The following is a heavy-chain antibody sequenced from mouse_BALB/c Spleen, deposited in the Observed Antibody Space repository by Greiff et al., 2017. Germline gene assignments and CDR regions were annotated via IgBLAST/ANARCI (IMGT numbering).Heavy chain of an antibody. CDR1: GYSITSDYA. V-gene: IGHV3-2*02. CDR3: ARHRYDVDY. J-gene: IGHJ2*01. Sequence: EVQLVESGPGLVKPSQSLSLTCTVTGYSITSDYAWNWIRQFPGNKLEWMGYISYSGSTSYNPSLKSRISITRDTSKNQFFLQLNSVTTEDTATYYCARHRYDVDYWGQGTTLTVSS. CDR2: ISYSGST. D-gene: IGHD2-14*01.